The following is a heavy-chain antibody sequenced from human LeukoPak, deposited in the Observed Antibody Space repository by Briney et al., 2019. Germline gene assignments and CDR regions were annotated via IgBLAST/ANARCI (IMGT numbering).Heavy chain of an antibody. CDR1: GDSITDGY. V-gene: IGHV4-59*01. Sequence: SETLSLTCTVSGDSITDGYWSWIRQPPGKGLEWIGYMYYGGSTNYNPSLKSRVTISVDTSKNQFSLKLSSVTAADTAVYYCASLEVGATTKVFDYWGQGTLVTVSS. CDR2: MYYGGST. J-gene: IGHJ4*02. CDR3: ASLEVGATTKVFDY. D-gene: IGHD1-26*01.